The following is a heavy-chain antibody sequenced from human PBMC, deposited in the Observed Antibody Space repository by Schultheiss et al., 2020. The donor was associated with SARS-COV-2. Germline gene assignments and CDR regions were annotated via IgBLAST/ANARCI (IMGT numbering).Heavy chain of an antibody. CDR2: IVVGSGNT. V-gene: IGHV1-58*02. CDR1: GYTFTGYY. CDR3: ASGWELPDDAFDI. D-gene: IGHD1-26*01. Sequence: SVKVSCKASGYTFTGYYMHWVRQAPGQRLEWIGWIVVGSGNTNYAQKFQERVTITRDMSTSTAYMELSSLRSEDTAVYYCASGWELPDDAFDIWGQGTMVTVSS. J-gene: IGHJ3*02.